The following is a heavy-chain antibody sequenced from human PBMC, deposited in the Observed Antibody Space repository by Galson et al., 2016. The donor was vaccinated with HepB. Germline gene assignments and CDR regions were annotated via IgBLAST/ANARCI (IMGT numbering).Heavy chain of an antibody. D-gene: IGHD2/OR15-2a*01. Sequence: SLRHSCAASGFTFSSYSMNWVRQAPGKGLEWVSYISVSSSTIYYADSVKGRFTISRDNAKNSLYLQMSSLRGDDTAVYYCARRHEYCPPVGCSVDYWGQGTLVSVSS. V-gene: IGHV3-48*01. CDR2: ISVSSSTI. J-gene: IGHJ4*02. CDR1: GFTFSSYS. CDR3: ARRHEYCPPVGCSVDY.